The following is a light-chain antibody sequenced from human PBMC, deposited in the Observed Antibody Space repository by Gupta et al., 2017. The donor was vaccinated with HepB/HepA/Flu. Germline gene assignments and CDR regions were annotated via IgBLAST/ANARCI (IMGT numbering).Light chain of an antibody. V-gene: IGLV2-14*01. CDR3: RSYASSNRGVL. CDR1: SSDVGGYNF. J-gene: IGLJ2*01. CDR2: DVS. Sequence: QSALTQPAPVSGAPGHSVTIACTGTSSDVGGYNFVSWFQQHPGKAPKAMIYDVSNRPSGVPNRFSGSKSGNTAYLTISGLQAGDEADYYCRSYASSNRGVLFGGGTKLTVL.